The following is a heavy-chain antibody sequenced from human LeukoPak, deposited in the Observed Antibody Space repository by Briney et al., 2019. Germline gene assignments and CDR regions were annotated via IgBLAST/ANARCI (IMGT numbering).Heavy chain of an antibody. CDR2: MNPNSGNT. J-gene: IGHJ6*03. V-gene: IGHV1-8*01. CDR3: ARGSPPYYYYCMDV. CDR1: GYTFTSYD. Sequence: VSVKVSCKASGYTFTSYDINWVRQATGQGLEWMGWMNPNSGNTGYAQKFQGRVTMTRNTSISTAYMELSSLRSEDTAVYYCARGSPPYYYYCMDVWGKGTTVTVSS.